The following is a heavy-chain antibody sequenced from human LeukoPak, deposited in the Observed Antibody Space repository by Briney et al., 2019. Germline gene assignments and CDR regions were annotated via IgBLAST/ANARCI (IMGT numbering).Heavy chain of an antibody. Sequence: PSETLSLTCTVSGGSISSYYWSWIRQPAGKGLEWIGRIYTSGSTNYNPSLKSRVTMSVDTSKNQFSLKRSSVTAADTAVYYCARHVIYSGVYSYWFDPWGLGTLVTVSS. CDR1: GGSISSYY. CDR2: IYTSGST. V-gene: IGHV4-4*07. D-gene: IGHD5-12*01. CDR3: ARHVIYSGVYSYWFDP. J-gene: IGHJ5*02.